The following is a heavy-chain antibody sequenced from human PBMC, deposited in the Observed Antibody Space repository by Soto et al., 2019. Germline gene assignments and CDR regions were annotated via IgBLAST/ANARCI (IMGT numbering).Heavy chain of an antibody. CDR3: ARGAQQLVSYFDY. D-gene: IGHD6-6*01. CDR2: ISGYNGDI. CDR1: GYTFNRHG. J-gene: IGHJ4*02. V-gene: IGHV1-18*04. Sequence: GASVKVSCKASGYTFNRHGITWVRQAPGQGLEWMGWISGYNGDINYEQKFQGRVTLSSDTLTSTVYLQMNSLRAEDTAVYYCARGAQQLVSYFDYWGQGTLVTVSS.